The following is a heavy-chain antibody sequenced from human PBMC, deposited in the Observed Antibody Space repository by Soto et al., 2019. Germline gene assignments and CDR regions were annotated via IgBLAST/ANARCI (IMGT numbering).Heavy chain of an antibody. CDR1: GFTFNAYA. J-gene: IGHJ4*02. Sequence: EVQLLESGGGLVLPGGSLRLSCAASGFTFNAYAMTWVRQAPGKGLEWVSAIGGSGGNRYYAASVKGRFTISRDNSKDALELQINSLRVEDTAVYYCARVASDYINSVDHWGQGILVTVSS. CDR3: ARVASDYINSVDH. V-gene: IGHV3-23*01. CDR2: IGGSGGNR. D-gene: IGHD4-4*01.